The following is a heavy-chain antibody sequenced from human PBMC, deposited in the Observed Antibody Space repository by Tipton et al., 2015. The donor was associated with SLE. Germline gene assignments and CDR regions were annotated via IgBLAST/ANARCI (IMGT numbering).Heavy chain of an antibody. CDR1: GGTITTSSYY. Sequence: TLSLTCIVSGGTITTSSYYWGWIRQPPGKGLEWIGSIYYSGNTYYNPSLKSRVTISIDTSKNQFSLKLTSVTAADTAMYYCARSRDKATDSFDLWGLGTKVTVSS. V-gene: IGHV4-39*07. CDR3: ARSRDKATDSFDL. D-gene: IGHD5-24*01. CDR2: IYYSGNT. J-gene: IGHJ3*01.